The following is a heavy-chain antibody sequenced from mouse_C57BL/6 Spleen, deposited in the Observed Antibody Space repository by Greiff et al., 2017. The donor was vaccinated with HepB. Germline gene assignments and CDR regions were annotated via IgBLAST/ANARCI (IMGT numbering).Heavy chain of an antibody. V-gene: IGHV1-55*01. CDR1: GYTFTSYW. D-gene: IGHD2-2*01. Sequence: VQLQQPGAELVKPGASVKMSCKASGYTFTSYWITWVKQRPGQGLEWIGDIYPGSGSTNYNEKFESKATLTVDTSSSTAYMQLSSLTSEDSAVYYCAREEGVTTWFAYWGQGTLVTVSA. CDR3: AREEGVTTWFAY. CDR2: IYPGSGST. J-gene: IGHJ3*01.